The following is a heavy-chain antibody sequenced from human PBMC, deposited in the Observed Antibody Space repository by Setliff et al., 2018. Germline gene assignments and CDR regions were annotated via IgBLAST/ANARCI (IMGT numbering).Heavy chain of an antibody. CDR1: GYTFTGYY. Sequence: ASVKVSCKASGYTFTGYYMHWVRQAPGQGLEWMGWINPNSGGTNYAQKFQGWVTMTRDTYISTAYMELSRLRSDDTAVYYCARDRDSSGYPYYFDYWGQGTLVTVSS. V-gene: IGHV1-2*04. D-gene: IGHD3-22*01. CDR3: ARDRDSSGYPYYFDY. CDR2: INPNSGGT. J-gene: IGHJ4*02.